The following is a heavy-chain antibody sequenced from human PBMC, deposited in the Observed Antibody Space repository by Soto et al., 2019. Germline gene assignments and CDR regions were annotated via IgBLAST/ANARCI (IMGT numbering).Heavy chain of an antibody. D-gene: IGHD5-12*01. CDR2: INHSGST. Sequence: PSETMSLTCAVYGGSFSGYYWSWIRQPPGKGLEWIGEINHSGSTNYNPSLKSRVTISVDTSKNQFSLKLSSVTAADTAVYYCARGGLHYFDYWGQGTLVTVSS. CDR1: GGSFSGYY. J-gene: IGHJ4*02. CDR3: ARGGLHYFDY. V-gene: IGHV4-34*01.